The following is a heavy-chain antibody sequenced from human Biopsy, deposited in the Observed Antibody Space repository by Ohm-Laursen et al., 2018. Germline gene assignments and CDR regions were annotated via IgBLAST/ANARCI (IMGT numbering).Heavy chain of an antibody. CDR1: GLTFKNDN. CDR3: ARDLRGHWFFDL. D-gene: IGHD5/OR15-5a*01. V-gene: IGHV3-33*01. J-gene: IGHJ2*01. CDR2: IYNDGINE. Sequence: RSLTLSCAASGLTFKNDNMHWVRQAPGKGLEWAAAIYNDGINEYYADSVKGRLTISRDDSKNTLYLQMNSLRVEDTAVFYCARDLRGHWFFDLWGRGTLVTVSS.